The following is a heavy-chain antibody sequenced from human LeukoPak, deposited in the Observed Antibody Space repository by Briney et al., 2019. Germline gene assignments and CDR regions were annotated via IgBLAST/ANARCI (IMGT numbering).Heavy chain of an antibody. D-gene: IGHD6-19*01. CDR3: ARQEGSGWYPYYYYYMDV. J-gene: IGHJ6*03. CDR1: GYTFTSYG. Sequence: AASVKVSCKASGYTFTSYGISWVRQAPGQGLEWMGWISAYNGNTNYAQKLQGRVTMTTDTSTSTAYMELRSLRSDDTAVYYCARQEGSGWYPYYYYYMDVWGKGTTVTVSS. V-gene: IGHV1-18*01. CDR2: ISAYNGNT.